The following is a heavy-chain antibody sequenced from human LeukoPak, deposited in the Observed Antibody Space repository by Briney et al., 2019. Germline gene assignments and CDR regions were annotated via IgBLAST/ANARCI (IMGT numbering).Heavy chain of an antibody. J-gene: IGHJ6*03. CDR3: ARTLADYDFWSGYYYYMDV. D-gene: IGHD3-3*01. V-gene: IGHV3-7*01. CDR1: GFTFSRYW. CDR2: IKKDGSEK. Sequence: GGSLGLSCAASGFTFSRYWMSWVRQAPGKGLEWVANIKKDGSEKYYVDSVKGRFTISRDNAKNSLYLQMNSLRAEDTAVYYCARTLADYDFWSGYYYYMDVWGKGTTVTVSS.